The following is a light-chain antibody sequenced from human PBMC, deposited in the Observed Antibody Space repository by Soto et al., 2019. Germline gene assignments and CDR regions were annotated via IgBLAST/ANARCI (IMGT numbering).Light chain of an antibody. CDR3: HQSYSTLSFP. J-gene: IGKJ5*01. CDR2: AAS. CDR1: ESISRH. V-gene: IGKV1-39*01. Sequence: DIQMTQSPSSLSASVGDRFTITCRASESISRHLNWYQQKPGKAPKLLIYAASSLQNGVPSRFSGGGSGTDCTITISKLQPADFATYYCHQSYSTLSFPLGQGTRLEIK.